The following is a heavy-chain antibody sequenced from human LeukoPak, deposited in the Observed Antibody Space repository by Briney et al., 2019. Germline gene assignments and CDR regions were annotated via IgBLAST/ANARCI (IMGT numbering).Heavy chain of an antibody. V-gene: IGHV4-4*07. CDR2: IYTSGST. J-gene: IGHJ4*02. CDR3: VRTLRYSGSYYGG. Sequence: PSETLSLTCTVSGGSISSYYWSWIRRPAGKGLEGLGRIYTSGSTNYNPSLKSRVTMSVDTSKNQFSLKLSSVTAADTAVYYCVRTLRYSGSYYGGWGQGTLVTVSS. CDR1: GGSISSYY. D-gene: IGHD1-26*01.